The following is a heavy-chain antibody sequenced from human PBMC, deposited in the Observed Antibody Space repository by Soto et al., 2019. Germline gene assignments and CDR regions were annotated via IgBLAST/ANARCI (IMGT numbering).Heavy chain of an antibody. D-gene: IGHD6-6*01. CDR2: IYYSGST. V-gene: IGHV4-31*03. CDR1: GGSISSGGYY. CDR3: ASRRRAARPGNYYYMDV. J-gene: IGHJ6*03. Sequence: PSETLSLTCTVSGGSISSGGYYWSWIRQHPGKGLEWIGYIYYSGSTYYNPSLKSRVTISVDTSKNQFSLKLSSVTAADTAVYYCASRRRAARPGNYYYMDVWGKGTTVTVSS.